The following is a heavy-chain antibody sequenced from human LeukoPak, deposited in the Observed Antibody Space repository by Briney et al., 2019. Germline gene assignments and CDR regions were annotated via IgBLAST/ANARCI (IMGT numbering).Heavy chain of an antibody. Sequence: SETLSLTCAVYGGSFSGYYWSWIRQPPGKGLEWIGEISQSGSTNYNPSLKSRVTISVDTSKNQFSLKLSSVTAADTAVYYCARVTRQWLHHFDYWGQGTLVTVSS. V-gene: IGHV4-34*01. J-gene: IGHJ4*02. CDR1: GGSFSGYY. CDR2: ISQSGST. CDR3: ARVTRQWLHHFDY. D-gene: IGHD6-19*01.